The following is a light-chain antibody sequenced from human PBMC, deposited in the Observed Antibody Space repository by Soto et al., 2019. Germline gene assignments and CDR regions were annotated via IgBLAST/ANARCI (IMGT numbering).Light chain of an antibody. CDR1: SSNIWAGYD. V-gene: IGLV1-40*01. CDR2: GNS. Sequence: QSVLTQPPSVSGAPGQRVTISCTGSSSNIWAGYDVHWYQQLPGTAPKLLIYGNSNRPSGVPDRFSGSKSGTSASLAITGLQAEDEADYYCQSYDSSLSAHVVFGGGTKLTVL. J-gene: IGLJ2*01. CDR3: QSYDSSLSAHVV.